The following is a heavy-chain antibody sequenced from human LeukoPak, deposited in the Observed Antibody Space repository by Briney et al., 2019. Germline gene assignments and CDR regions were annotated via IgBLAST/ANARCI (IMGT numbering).Heavy chain of an antibody. CDR1: GGSITSSKW. J-gene: IGHJ4*02. Sequence: PSETLSLTCAVSGGSITSSKWWTWVRQPPGKGLEWIGSIYYSGSTYYNPSLKSRVTISVDTSKNQFSLKLSSVTAADTAVYYCARPNASGSGSYYPPPWYFDYWGQGTLVTVSS. V-gene: IGHV4-39*01. CDR3: ARPNASGSGSYYPPPWYFDY. CDR2: IYYSGST. D-gene: IGHD3-10*01.